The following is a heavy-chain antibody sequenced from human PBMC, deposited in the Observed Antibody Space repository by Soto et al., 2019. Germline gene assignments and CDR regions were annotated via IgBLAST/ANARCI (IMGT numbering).Heavy chain of an antibody. J-gene: IGHJ6*01. V-gene: IGHV4-30-4*01. Sequence: QVQLQESGPGLVKPSQTLSLTCTVSGDSISSDYYYWSWIRQPPGKGLEWIGHIYYTGSTYYNPSLKSRLTMSIDTSQTQLSLHLTSVIAADSASDFCARATTVTSSFFFYGLDVWGQGTTVTVSS. CDR1: GDSISSDYYY. CDR3: ARATTVTSSFFFYGLDV. D-gene: IGHD4-17*01. CDR2: IYYTGST.